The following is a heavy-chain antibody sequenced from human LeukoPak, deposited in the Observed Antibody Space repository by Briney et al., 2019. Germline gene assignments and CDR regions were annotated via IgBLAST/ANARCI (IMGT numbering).Heavy chain of an antibody. Sequence: ASVKVSCKASGYTFTSYDINWVRQATGQGLEWMGWMNPNSGNTGYAQKFQGRVTMTRNTSISTAYMELSSLRSGDTAVYYCARWDPPIAAEDYWGQGTLVTVSS. D-gene: IGHD6-13*01. CDR3: ARWDPPIAAEDY. J-gene: IGHJ4*02. CDR2: MNPNSGNT. V-gene: IGHV1-8*01. CDR1: GYTFTSYD.